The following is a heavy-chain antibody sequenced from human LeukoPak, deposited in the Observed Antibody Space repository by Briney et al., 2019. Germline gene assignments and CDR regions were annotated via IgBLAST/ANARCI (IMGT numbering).Heavy chain of an antibody. CDR1: GFTFSNYD. CDR2: ISHDDGSNK. J-gene: IGHJ4*02. CDR3: ARGIVGGFDQ. Sequence: GGSLRLSCEASGFTFSNYDMHWVRQAPGKGLEWVAGISHDDGSNKDYADSVKGRFTISRDNSKNTLYLQMNSLRPEDTAVFYCARGIVGGFDQWGQGTLVTVSS. V-gene: IGHV3-30-3*01. D-gene: IGHD3-22*01.